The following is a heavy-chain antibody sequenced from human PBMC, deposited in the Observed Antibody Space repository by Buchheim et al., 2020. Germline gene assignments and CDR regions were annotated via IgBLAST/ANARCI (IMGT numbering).Heavy chain of an antibody. CDR3: ARMHSSNWFDT. D-gene: IGHD6-13*01. CDR1: GGSVSSASYY. J-gene: IGHJ5*02. Sequence: QVQLQESGPGLVKPSETLSLSCTVSGGSVSSASYYWSWIRQPPGKGLEWIAYIYYSGSTNYNPSLKSRVTISVDTSKNQFCLNLSSVTTADTAVYYCARMHSSNWFDTWGQGT. CDR2: IYYSGST. V-gene: IGHV4-61*01.